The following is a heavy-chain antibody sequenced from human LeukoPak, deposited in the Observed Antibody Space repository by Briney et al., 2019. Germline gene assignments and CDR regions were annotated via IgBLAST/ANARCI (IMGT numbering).Heavy chain of an antibody. CDR2: IDSSGTTI. Sequence: GGSLRLSCAASGFTFSSCERNWVRQTPGKGLEWVSYIDSSGTTIYYADSVKGRFTISRDNAKNSLYLQMNSLRAEDTAVYYCARKAMIVDAFDIWGQGTMVTVSS. D-gene: IGHD3-22*01. CDR1: GFTFSSCE. CDR3: ARKAMIVDAFDI. J-gene: IGHJ3*02. V-gene: IGHV3-48*03.